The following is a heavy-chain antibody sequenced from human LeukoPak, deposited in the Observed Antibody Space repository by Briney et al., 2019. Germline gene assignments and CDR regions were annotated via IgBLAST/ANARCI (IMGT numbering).Heavy chain of an antibody. D-gene: IGHD4-11*01. CDR1: GGSFSGYY. CDR2: INHSGST. Sequence: SETLSLTCAVYGGSFSGYYWSWIRQPPGKGLEWIGEINHSGSTNYNPSLKSRVTISVDTSKSQFSLKLSSVTAADTAVYYCARHYSRKPYSNYVGYWGQGTLVTVSS. CDR3: ARHYSRKPYSNYVGY. V-gene: IGHV4-34*01. J-gene: IGHJ4*02.